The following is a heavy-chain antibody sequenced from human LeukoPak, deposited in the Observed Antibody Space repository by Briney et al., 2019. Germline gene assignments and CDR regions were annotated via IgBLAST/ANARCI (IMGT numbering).Heavy chain of an antibody. J-gene: IGHJ4*02. CDR1: GGSISSSSYF. D-gene: IGHD1-14*01. Sequence: SETLSLTCTVSGGSISSSSYFWGWIRQPPGKGLEWIGSIYYSGSTYYNPSLKSRVTISVDTSKNQFSLKLRSVTAADTAVYYCARQISINLIDYWGQGALVTVSS. CDR3: ARQISINLIDY. V-gene: IGHV4-39*01. CDR2: IYYSGST.